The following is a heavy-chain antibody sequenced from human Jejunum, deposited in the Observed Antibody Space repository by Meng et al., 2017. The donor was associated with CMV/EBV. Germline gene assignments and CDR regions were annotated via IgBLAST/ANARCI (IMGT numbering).Heavy chain of an antibody. CDR2: TYYRSKWYS. CDR1: GDSVSSNTVA. J-gene: IGHJ4*02. CDR3: ARGEDSSLDY. D-gene: IGHD6-13*01. Sequence: QLQQSGPGLVKPSQTLSRTCAISGDSVSSNTVAWNWIRLSPSRGLEWLGRTYYRSKWYSEYTVSVRSRISITPDTSKNQFSLQPTSVTPDDTAVYYCARGEDSSLDYWGQGTLVTVSS. V-gene: IGHV6-1*01.